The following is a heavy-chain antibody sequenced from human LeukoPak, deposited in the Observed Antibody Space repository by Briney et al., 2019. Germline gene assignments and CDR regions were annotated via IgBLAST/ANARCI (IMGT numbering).Heavy chain of an antibody. V-gene: IGHV1-2*02. Sequence: ASVKVSCKASGYTFTGYYMHWVRQAPGQGLEWMGWINPNSGGTNYAQKFQGRVTMTRDTSISTAYMELSRLRSGDTAVYYCARDRYYYDSSGSDYWGQGTLVTVSS. CDR1: GYTFTGYY. CDR3: ARDRYYYDSSGSDY. J-gene: IGHJ4*02. D-gene: IGHD3-22*01. CDR2: INPNSGGT.